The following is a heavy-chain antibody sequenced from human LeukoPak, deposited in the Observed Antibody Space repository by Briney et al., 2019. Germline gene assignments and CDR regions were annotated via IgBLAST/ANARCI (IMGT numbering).Heavy chain of an antibody. CDR1: GFTFSSYG. V-gene: IGHV3-30*18. J-gene: IGHJ4*02. CDR2: ISYDGSNK. CDR3: AKDRTYGGNSQMGVDY. Sequence: GGSLRLSCAASGFTFSSYGVHWVRQAPGKGLEWVAVISYDGSNKYYADSVKGRFTISRDNSKNTLYLQMNSLRAEDTAVYYCAKDRTYGGNSQMGVDYWGQGTLVTVSS. D-gene: IGHD4-23*01.